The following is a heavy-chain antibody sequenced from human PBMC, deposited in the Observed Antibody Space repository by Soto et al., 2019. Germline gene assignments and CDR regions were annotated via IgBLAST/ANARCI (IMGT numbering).Heavy chain of an antibody. Sequence: ASVKVSCKASGGTFSSYTISWVRQAPGQGLEWMGRIIPILGIANYAQKFQGRVTITADKSTSTAYMELSSLRSEDTAVYYCAREPSGYSSGWSKTWGQGTLVTVSS. CDR3: AREPSGYSSGWSKT. J-gene: IGHJ5*02. V-gene: IGHV1-69*02. D-gene: IGHD6-19*01. CDR2: IIPILGIA. CDR1: GGTFSSYT.